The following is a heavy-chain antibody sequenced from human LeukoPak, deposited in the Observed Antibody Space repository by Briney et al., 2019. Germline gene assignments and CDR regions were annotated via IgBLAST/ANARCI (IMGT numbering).Heavy chain of an antibody. D-gene: IGHD2-21*02. J-gene: IGHJ4*02. CDR1: GFTFSSYG. V-gene: IGHV3-30*02. CDR3: AKEGMVTPIDY. CDR2: IRYDGSNQ. Sequence: GGSLRLSCGASGFTFSSYGMHWVRQAPGKGLEWVAFIRYDGSNQYYTNSVKGRFTISRDNSKNTLYVQMNSLRGDDTGVYYCAKEGMVTPIDYRGQGTLVTVSS.